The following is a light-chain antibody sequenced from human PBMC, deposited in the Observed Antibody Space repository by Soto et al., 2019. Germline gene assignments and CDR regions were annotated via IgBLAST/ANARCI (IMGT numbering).Light chain of an antibody. J-gene: IGLJ3*02. V-gene: IGLV2-23*02. CDR3: CSYAGSRWV. CDR2: EVS. CDR1: SSDVGSYNL. Sequence: QSALTQPASVSGSPGQSITISCTGTSSDVGSYNLVSWYQQNPGKAPKLMIYEVSKRPSGVSNRFSGSKSGNTASLTISGLQAEDEADYYCCSYAGSRWVFGGGTKATVL.